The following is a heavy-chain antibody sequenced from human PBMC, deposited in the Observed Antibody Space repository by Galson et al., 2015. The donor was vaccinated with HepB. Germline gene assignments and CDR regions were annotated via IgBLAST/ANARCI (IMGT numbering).Heavy chain of an antibody. V-gene: IGHV3-23*01. J-gene: IGHJ4*02. CDR3: AKDGGRYKYDY. D-gene: IGHD1-26*01. CDR1: GFTFSNYA. Sequence: SLRLSCAASGFTFSNYAMSWVRQAPGRGLEWVSAISGGGSSTHYADSVKGRFTISRDNSKNTLSLQLNSLRAEDTAVYYCAKDGGRYKYDYWGQGTLVTVSS. CDR2: ISGGGSST.